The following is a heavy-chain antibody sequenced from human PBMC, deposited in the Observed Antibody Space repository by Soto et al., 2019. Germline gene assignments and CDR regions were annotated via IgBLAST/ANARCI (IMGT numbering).Heavy chain of an antibody. Sequence: QVQLVESGGGVVQPGRSLRLSCAASGFTFGSYGMHWVRQAPGKGLEWVAIIWYDGSNKYYADSVKGRFTISRDNSKNTLYLQMNSLRAEDTAVYYCARSRAEVDFDYWGQGTLVTVSS. CDR2: IWYDGSNK. CDR1: GFTFGSYG. V-gene: IGHV3-33*01. CDR3: ARSRAEVDFDY. J-gene: IGHJ4*02.